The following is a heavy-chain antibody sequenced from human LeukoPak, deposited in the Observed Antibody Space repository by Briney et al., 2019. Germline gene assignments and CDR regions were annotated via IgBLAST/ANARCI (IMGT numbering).Heavy chain of an antibody. Sequence: PARGPLRLSCAASGFTFSTYWMHWVRQAPGKGLVWVSRINSDGSSTTYADSVKGRFTISRDNAKNTLFLQMNSLRAEDMAVYYCARDRLAVMDYWGQGTLFTVSS. CDR3: ARDRLAVMDY. CDR1: GFTFSTYW. CDR2: INSDGSST. J-gene: IGHJ4*02. D-gene: IGHD3-9*01. V-gene: IGHV3-74*01.